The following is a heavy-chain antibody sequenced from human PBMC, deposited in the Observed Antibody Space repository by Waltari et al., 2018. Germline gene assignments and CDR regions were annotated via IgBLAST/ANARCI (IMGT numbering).Heavy chain of an antibody. CDR3: AREWVQGVIMMGYFDY. D-gene: IGHD3-10*01. V-gene: IGHV1-69*13. J-gene: IGHJ4*02. Sequence: QVQLVQSGAEVKKPGSSVKVSCKASGGTFSSYAISWGRQAPGQGLEWMGGIIPIFGTANYAQKFQGRVTITADESTSTAYMELSSLRSEDTAVYYCAREWVQGVIMMGYFDYWGQGTLVTVSS. CDR2: IIPIFGTA. CDR1: GGTFSSYA.